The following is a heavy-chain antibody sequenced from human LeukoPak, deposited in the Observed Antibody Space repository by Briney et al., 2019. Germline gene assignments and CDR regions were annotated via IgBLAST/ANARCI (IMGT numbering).Heavy chain of an antibody. Sequence: PSETLSLTSAVSGYSISSGYYWGWIRQPPGKGLEWIGSIYHSGSTYYNPSLKSRVTISVDTSKNQFSLKLSSVTAADTAVYYCARDRAPDYDFWSGYPADDYWGQGTLVTVSS. J-gene: IGHJ4*02. D-gene: IGHD3-3*01. V-gene: IGHV4-38-2*02. CDR2: IYHSGST. CDR1: GYSISSGYY. CDR3: ARDRAPDYDFWSGYPADDY.